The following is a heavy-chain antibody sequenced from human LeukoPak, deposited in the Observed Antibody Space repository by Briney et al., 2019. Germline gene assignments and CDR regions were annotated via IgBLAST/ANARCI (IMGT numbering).Heavy chain of an antibody. J-gene: IGHJ3*02. Sequence: PSETLSLTCTVSVVSISSYHGRWLRQPRGEGREWVGYFCYSGSTNYNPSLKSRVTISVDTSKNQFSLELSSVTAANTAMYYCARAGRSHNDAFDIWGQGTMVTVSS. V-gene: IGHV4-59*01. CDR1: VVSISSYH. CDR2: FCYSGST. CDR3: ARAGRSHNDAFDI.